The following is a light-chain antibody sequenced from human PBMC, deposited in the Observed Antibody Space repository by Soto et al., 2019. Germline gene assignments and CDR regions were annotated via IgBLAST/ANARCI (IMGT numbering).Light chain of an antibody. J-gene: IGKJ1*01. V-gene: IGKV2-24*01. CDR3: MQFSRLPRT. Sequence: DVVLTQSPVSSPVTFGQPASISCRSSESLVHSDGNTYLSWLQQRPGQPPRLLIYQISNRFSGVPDRFSGSGAGTDFTLKISRVEAEDVGVYYCMQFSRLPRTFGQGTKVEVK. CDR1: ESLVHSDGNTY. CDR2: QIS.